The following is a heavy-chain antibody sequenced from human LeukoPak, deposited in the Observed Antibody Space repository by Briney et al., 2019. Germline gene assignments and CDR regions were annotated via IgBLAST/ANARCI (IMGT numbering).Heavy chain of an antibody. D-gene: IGHD3-10*01. V-gene: IGHV3-23*01. CDR2: IRDSGLST. Sequence: GGSLRLSCAASGFTFSSYSMSWVRQAPGKGLEWVSLIRDSGLSTYYADSVKGRFTISRDNSKNTLYLQMDSLRAEDTAVYYCAKGAYGSGTYSFDYWGQGNLVTVSS. CDR1: GFTFSSYS. J-gene: IGHJ4*01. CDR3: AKGAYGSGTYSFDY.